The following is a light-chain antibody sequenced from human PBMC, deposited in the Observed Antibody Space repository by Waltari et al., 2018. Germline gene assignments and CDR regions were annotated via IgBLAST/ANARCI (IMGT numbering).Light chain of an antibody. CDR1: QVEDKY. CDR2: QDN. J-gene: IGLJ2*01. V-gene: IGLV3-1*01. CDR3: QAWDSSIEV. Sequence: SYELTQPPSVSVSPGQTVSLTCSGEQVEDKYTCWYQQKPGQSPVLVIYQDNKRPSGNPERFSGSNSGNTATLTISGTQAVDEADYYCQAWDSSIEVFGGGTKLTVL.